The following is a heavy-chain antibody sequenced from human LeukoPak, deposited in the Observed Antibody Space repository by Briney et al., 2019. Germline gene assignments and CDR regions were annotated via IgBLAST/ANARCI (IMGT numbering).Heavy chain of an antibody. Sequence: GESLKISCKGSGYRFTSYWIGWVRQMPGKGLEWMGIIYPGDSDTRYSPSFQGQVTISADKSISTAYLQWSSLKASDTAMYYCARTGDVAVDYFDYWGQGTLVTVSS. V-gene: IGHV5-51*01. D-gene: IGHD2-21*01. CDR1: GYRFTSYW. J-gene: IGHJ4*02. CDR2: IYPGDSDT. CDR3: ARTGDVAVDYFDY.